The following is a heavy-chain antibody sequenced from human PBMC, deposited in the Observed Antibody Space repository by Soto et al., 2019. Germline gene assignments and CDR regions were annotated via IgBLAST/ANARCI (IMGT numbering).Heavy chain of an antibody. CDR2: IYWDDAK. CDR3: AHRPDSSSWYYFDY. CDR1: GFSLSTTGVG. Sequence: SGPTLVNPTQTLTLTCTFSGFSLSTTGVGVGWIRQPPGKALEWLALIYWDDAKRYRPSLKSRLTITKDTSKNQVVLTMTNMDPADTATYYRAHRPDSSSWYYFDYWGQGTLVTV. D-gene: IGHD6-13*01. J-gene: IGHJ4*02. V-gene: IGHV2-5*02.